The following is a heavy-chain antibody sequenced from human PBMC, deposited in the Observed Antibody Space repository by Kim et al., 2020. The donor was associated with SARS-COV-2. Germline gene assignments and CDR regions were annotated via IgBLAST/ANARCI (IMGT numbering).Heavy chain of an antibody. V-gene: IGHV1-24*01. CDR1: GYTLTELS. Sequence: ASVKVSCKVSGYTLTELSMHWVRQAPGKGLEWMGGFDPEDGETIYAQKFHGRVTMTEDTSTDTAYMELSSLRSEDTAVYYCATVRIPYDILTGTFDYWGQGTLVTVSS. CDR2: FDPEDGET. J-gene: IGHJ4*02. D-gene: IGHD3-9*01. CDR3: ATVRIPYDILTGTFDY.